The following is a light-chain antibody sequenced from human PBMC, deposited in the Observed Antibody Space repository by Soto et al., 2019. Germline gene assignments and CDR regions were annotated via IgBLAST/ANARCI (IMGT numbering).Light chain of an antibody. CDR1: SNDVGAFDY. J-gene: IGLJ2*01. CDR2: DVF. CDR3: SSYTTNNAHV. Sequence: QSALTQPASVSASPGQSISISCTGTSNDVGAFDYVSRYQQHPGKAPKLIIFDVFNRPSGVSTRFSGSKSGSTASLTISGLQAEDEGDYFCSSYTTNNAHVFGGGTKLTVL. V-gene: IGLV2-14*03.